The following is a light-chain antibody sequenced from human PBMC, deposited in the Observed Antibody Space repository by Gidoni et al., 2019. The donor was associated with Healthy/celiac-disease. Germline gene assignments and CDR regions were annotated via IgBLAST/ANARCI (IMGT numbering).Light chain of an antibody. V-gene: IGKV3-11*01. CDR1: QSVISY. Sequence: EIVLTQSPATLSLSPGERATLSCRASQSVISYLAWYQQKPGQAPRLLIDDASNRATGIPARFSGSGSGTDFTLTISSLEPEDFAVYYCQQRSNWPPKFTFGPGTKVDIK. J-gene: IGKJ3*01. CDR2: DAS. CDR3: QQRSNWPPKFT.